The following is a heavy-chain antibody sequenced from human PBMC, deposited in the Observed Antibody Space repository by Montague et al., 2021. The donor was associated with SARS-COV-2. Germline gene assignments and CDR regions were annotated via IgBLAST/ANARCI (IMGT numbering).Heavy chain of an antibody. Sequence: TLSPTCTVSGASISSGGDYWNWIRQHPGKGLEWIGHIYYSVSTNYNPSLKSRVTISEDTSKNQISLKLSSVTAADTAVYYCARDRELVDWGQGLMVIVP. J-gene: IGHJ4*02. CDR3: ARDRELVD. V-gene: IGHV4-31*03. CDR2: IYYSVST. CDR1: GASISSGGDY. D-gene: IGHD1-7*01.